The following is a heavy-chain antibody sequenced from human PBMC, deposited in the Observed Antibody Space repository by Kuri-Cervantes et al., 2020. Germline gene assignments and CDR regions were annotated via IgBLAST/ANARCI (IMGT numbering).Heavy chain of an antibody. D-gene: IGHD3-22*01. V-gene: IGHV4-4*07. CDR3: ARHTAPTLEYYYDSSGFSY. CDR1: GGSISSYY. CDR2: IYTSGST. J-gene: IGHJ4*02. Sequence: SETLSLTCTVSGGSISSYYWSWIRQPAGKGLEWIGRIYTSGSTNYNPSLKSRVTMSVDTSKNQFSLKLSSVTAADTAVYYCARHTAPTLEYYYDSSGFSYWGQGTLVTVSS.